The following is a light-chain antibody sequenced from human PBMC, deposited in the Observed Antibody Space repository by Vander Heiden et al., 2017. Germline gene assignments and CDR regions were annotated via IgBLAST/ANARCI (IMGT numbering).Light chain of an antibody. V-gene: IGLV1-40*01. CDR2: GST. Sequence: QSVLTQPPSVSGAPGPRVTISCTGSSSDIGAGYDVHWYQQLPGTAPKLLIDGSTSRPSGVPDRFSGSKSGTLASLAITGLQAEDEADYYCQSYDSSLSGVVFGGGTRLTVL. J-gene: IGLJ2*01. CDR3: QSYDSSLSGVV. CDR1: SSDIGAGYD.